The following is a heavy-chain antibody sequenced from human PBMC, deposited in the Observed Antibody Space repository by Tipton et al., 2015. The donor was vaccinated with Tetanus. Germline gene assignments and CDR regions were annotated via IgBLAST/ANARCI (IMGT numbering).Heavy chain of an antibody. CDR2: IYYSGST. CDR1: RGPISSSNYY. J-gene: IGHJ5*02. V-gene: IGHV4-39*01. CDR3: TRHVVVAVPRWFVP. D-gene: IGHD2-15*01. Sequence: TLSLTCTVSRGPISSSNYYWGWIRQPPGKGLEWIGSIYYSGSTYYNPSLKSRVTISVDTSKNQFSLKLSSVTAADTAFYYCTRHVVVAVPRWFVPWGQGTLVTVSS.